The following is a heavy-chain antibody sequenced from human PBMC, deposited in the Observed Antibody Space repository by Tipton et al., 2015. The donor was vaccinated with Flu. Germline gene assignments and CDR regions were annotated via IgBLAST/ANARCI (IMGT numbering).Heavy chain of an antibody. Sequence: SLRLSCAASGFTFSIYAMSWVRQAPGKRLEWISAISGGGGGTYYADSVKGRFTISRDNSKNTLYLRMNSLRAEDTAVYYCARRDYSNYVSEPKNWFHPWGQGTLVTVSS. D-gene: IGHD4-11*01. CDR2: ISGGGGGT. CDR1: GFTFSIYA. J-gene: IGHJ5*02. V-gene: IGHV3-23*01. CDR3: ARRDYSNYVSEPKNWFHP.